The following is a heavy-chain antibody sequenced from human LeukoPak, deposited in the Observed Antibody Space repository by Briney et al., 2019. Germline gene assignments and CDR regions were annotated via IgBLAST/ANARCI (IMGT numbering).Heavy chain of an antibody. CDR3: AREVGSPAVRSAFDL. CDR2: ISSSSSTI. CDR1: GFTFSSYS. V-gene: IGHV3-48*04. J-gene: IGHJ3*01. Sequence: GGSLRLSCAASGFTFSSYSMNWVRQAPGKGLEWVSYISSSSSTIYYADSVKGRFTISRDNAKNSLYLQMNSLRAEDTAVYYCAREVGSPAVRSAFDLWGQGTMVTVSS. D-gene: IGHD2-15*01.